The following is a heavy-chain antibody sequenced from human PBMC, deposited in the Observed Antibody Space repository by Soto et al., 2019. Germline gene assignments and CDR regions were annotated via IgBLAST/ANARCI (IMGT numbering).Heavy chain of an antibody. J-gene: IGHJ6*02. CDR2: IIPIFGTA. Sequence: QVQLVQSGLELKKPGSSVKVSSKVSEATFTGNAIAWGRQAPGQGLDGWGGIIPIFGTANYAQKFQGRVTITADESTSTAYMELSSLRSEDTAVYYCARDRALRTTWGEYYGMDVWGQGTTVTVSS. CDR3: ARDRALRTTWGEYYGMDV. D-gene: IGHD3-16*01. CDR1: EATFTGNA. V-gene: IGHV1-69*01.